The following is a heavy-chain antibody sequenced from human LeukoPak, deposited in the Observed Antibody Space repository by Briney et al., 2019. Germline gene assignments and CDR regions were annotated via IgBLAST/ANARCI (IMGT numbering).Heavy chain of an antibody. CDR1: GGTFSSYA. CDR3: ARFRGDSGGYYPDAFDI. CDR2: INPNSGGT. Sequence: ASVKVSCKASGGTFSSYAISWVRQAPGQGLEWMGWINPNSGGTNYAQKFQGRVTMTRDTSISTAYMELSRLRSDDTAVYYCARFRGDSGGYYPDAFDIWGQGTMVTVSS. V-gene: IGHV1-2*02. J-gene: IGHJ3*02. D-gene: IGHD3-22*01.